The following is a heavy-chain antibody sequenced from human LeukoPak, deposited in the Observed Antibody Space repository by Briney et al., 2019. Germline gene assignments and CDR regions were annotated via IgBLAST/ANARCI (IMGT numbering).Heavy chain of an antibody. D-gene: IGHD3-10*01. J-gene: IGHJ4*02. V-gene: IGHV1-18*01. CDR1: GYTFTSYG. CDR2: ISAYNGNT. CDR3: ARDTYFYGSGNPIDY. Sequence: GASVKVSCKASGYTFTSYGISWVRQAPGQGLEWMGWISAYNGNTNYAQKLQGRVTMTTDTSTSTAYMELRSLRPDDTAVYYCARDTYFYGSGNPIDYWGQGTLVTVSS.